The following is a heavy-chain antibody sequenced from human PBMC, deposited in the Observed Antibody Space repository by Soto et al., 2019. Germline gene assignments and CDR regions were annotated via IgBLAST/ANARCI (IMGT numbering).Heavy chain of an antibody. D-gene: IGHD6-19*01. Sequence: PSETMPVTSTVSGGYIYSGDDYRIWIRKPPGKGLEWIGEINHSGSTNYNPSLKSRVTISVDTSKNQFSLKLSSVTAADTAAYYCARMSQWLVLRRDYFAYWGQGTLVTVSS. V-gene: IGHV4-34*01. J-gene: IGHJ4*02. CDR1: GGYIYSGDD. CDR2: INHSGST. CDR3: ARMSQWLVLRRDYFAY.